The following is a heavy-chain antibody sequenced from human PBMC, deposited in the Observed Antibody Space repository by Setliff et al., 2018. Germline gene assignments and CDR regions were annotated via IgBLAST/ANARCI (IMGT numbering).Heavy chain of an antibody. CDR1: GYTFTKYG. V-gene: IGHV1-18*04. CDR3: ARVVYYASGSSLSYGMDV. Sequence: ASVKVSCKASGYTFTKYGITWVRQAPGQGLEWMGYINTYNGDTYYAQKFQGRVTMTTDTSTNTVFMELRSLRSDDTAMFYCARVVYYASGSSLSYGMDVWGQGTAVTVSS. J-gene: IGHJ6*02. CDR2: INTYNGDT. D-gene: IGHD3-10*01.